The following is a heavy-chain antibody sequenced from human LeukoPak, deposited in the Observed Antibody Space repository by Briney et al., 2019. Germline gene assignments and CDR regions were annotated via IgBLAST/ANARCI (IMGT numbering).Heavy chain of an antibody. J-gene: IGHJ4*02. CDR1: GFTFSSYS. V-gene: IGHV3-21*01. CDR3: ARMTSVTGANSH. Sequence: GGSLRLSCAASGFTFSSYSMNWVRQAPGKGLEWVSSISSSSSYIYYADSVKGRFTISRDNAKNLLYLQMNSLRAEDTAVYYCARMTSVTGANSHWGQGTLVTVSS. D-gene: IGHD4-17*01. CDR2: ISSSSSYI.